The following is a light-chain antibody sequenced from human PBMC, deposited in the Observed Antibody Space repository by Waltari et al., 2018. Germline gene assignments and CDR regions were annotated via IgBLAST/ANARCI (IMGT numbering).Light chain of an antibody. CDR1: QGISSY. CDR3: QQLNTYPLG. V-gene: IGKV1-9*01. CDR2: AAS. J-gene: IGKJ5*01. Sequence: IQLTQSPSSLSASVGDRVTITCRASQGISSYLAWYQQKPGKAPKLLIYAASTLQSGVSSRFSGSGSGTDFTLTISSLQPEDFATYYCQQLNTYPLGFGQGTRLEIK.